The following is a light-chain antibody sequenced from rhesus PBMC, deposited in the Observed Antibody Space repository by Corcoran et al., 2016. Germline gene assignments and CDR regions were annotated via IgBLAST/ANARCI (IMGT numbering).Light chain of an antibody. J-gene: IGKJ1*01. V-gene: IGKV1-25*01. CDR1: QGISSY. CDR2: KAS. CDR3: QQHYSYPRT. Sequence: DIQMTQSPFSLSASVGDTVTITCRVRQGISSYLAWYQQKPGKAPTLLIYKASTLQRGVPSRLSGKGSWTDFTLTISSLQPEDFATYYCQQHYSYPRTFGQGTKVGIQ.